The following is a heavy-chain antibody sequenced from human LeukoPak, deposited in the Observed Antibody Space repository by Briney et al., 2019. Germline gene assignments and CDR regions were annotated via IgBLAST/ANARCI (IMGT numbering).Heavy chain of an antibody. CDR2: INSDGSWT. Sequence: GGSLRLSCAASGNYWMHWVRQVPGKGLVWVSHINSDGSWTSYADSVKGRFTISKDNAKNTVYLQMNSLRAEDTAVNYCVSFYETYWGRGTLVTVSS. CDR3: VSFYETY. D-gene: IGHD2/OR15-2a*01. J-gene: IGHJ4*02. V-gene: IGHV3-74*01. CDR1: GNYW.